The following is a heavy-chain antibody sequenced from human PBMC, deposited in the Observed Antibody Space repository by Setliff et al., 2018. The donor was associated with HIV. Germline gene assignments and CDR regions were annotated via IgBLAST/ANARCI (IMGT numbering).Heavy chain of an antibody. CDR2: IDPSGGTR. CDR1: GYTFTNYY. D-gene: IGHD3-10*01. CDR3: ARALLDYFLDY. V-gene: IGHV1-46*01. Sequence: ASVKVSCKASGYTFTNYYMHWVRQAPGQGLEWMGMIDPSGGTRSYALKFQGRVTMTRDTSTSTVYMELSSLRSEDTAVYYCARALLDYFLDYWGQGTLVTVSS. J-gene: IGHJ4*02.